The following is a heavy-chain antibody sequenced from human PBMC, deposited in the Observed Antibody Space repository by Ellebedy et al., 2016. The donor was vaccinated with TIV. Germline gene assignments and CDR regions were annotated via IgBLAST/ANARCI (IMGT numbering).Heavy chain of an antibody. D-gene: IGHD5/OR15-5a*01. V-gene: IGHV3-33*01. Sequence: GESLKISCAASGFTFRSYGMHWVRQAPGKGLEWVAVIWYDGSNKYYGDSVKGRFTISRDNSKNTLSLQMNSLRGDDTAIYYCARALNHVDTVSTAPLDCWGQGTLVTVSS. J-gene: IGHJ4*02. CDR1: GFTFRSYG. CDR2: IWYDGSNK. CDR3: ARALNHVDTVSTAPLDC.